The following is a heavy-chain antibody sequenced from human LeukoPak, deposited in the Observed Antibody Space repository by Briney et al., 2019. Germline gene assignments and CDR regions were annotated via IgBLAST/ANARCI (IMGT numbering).Heavy chain of an antibody. V-gene: IGHV6-1*01. CDR3: ARLENWAFDF. CDR2: TYYRYKWST. Sequence: SETLSLTCAISGDSVSSNSAAWNWLRPSPSGRLEWLGRTYYRYKWSTDYAVSVKSRITVNPDTSQNQFSLQLNSVTPDDAAVYYCARLENWAFDFWGQGTLSTVSS. J-gene: IGHJ4*02. CDR1: GDSVSSNSAA. D-gene: IGHD7-27*01.